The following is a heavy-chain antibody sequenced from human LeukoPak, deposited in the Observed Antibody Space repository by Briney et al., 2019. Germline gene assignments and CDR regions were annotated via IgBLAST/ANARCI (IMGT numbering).Heavy chain of an antibody. D-gene: IGHD5-18*01. CDR1: GFTFSSWW. J-gene: IGHJ4*02. Sequence: GGSLRLSCAVSGFTFSSWWMTWVRQAPGKGLEWVANIKQDGSEKNYVDSVKGRFTISRDNAKNSLDLQMNRLRAEDTAVYYCARDLSGVTGYTYGRGIDYWGQGTLVTVSS. V-gene: IGHV3-7*01. CDR2: IKQDGSEK. CDR3: ARDLSGVTGYTYGRGIDY.